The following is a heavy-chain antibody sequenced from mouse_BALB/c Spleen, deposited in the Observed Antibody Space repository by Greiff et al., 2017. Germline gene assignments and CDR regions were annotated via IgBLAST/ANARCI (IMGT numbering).Heavy chain of an antibody. J-gene: IGHJ2*01. CDR2: IDPSDSYT. CDR3: ARGGDFDD. CDR1: GYTFTSYW. Sequence: QVQLQQPGAELVKPGASVKLSCKASGYTFTSYWMHWVKQRPGQGLEWIGEIDPSDSYTNYNQKFKGKATLTVDKSSSTAYMQLSSLTSEDSAVYYCARGGDFDDWGQGTTLTVSS. V-gene: IGHV1-69*02.